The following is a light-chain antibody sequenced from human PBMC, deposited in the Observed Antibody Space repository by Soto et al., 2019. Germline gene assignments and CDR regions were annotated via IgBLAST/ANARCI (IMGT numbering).Light chain of an antibody. J-gene: IGLJ1*01. CDR2: NVS. Sequence: QSVLTQPASVSGSPGQSITISRTGTSSDVRDYNYVSWYQHHPGQAPKLMIYNVSNRPSGVSSRFSGSKSGNTASLTISGLQAEDEADYYCSSYSSSSTPLHVFGTGTKVTV. CDR3: SSYSSSSTPLHV. CDR1: SSDVRDYNY. V-gene: IGLV2-14*03.